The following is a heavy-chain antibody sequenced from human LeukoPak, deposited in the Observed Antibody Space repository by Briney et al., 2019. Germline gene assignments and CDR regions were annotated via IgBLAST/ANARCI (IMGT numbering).Heavy chain of an antibody. D-gene: IGHD3-3*01. CDR3: ARGSRFLDPRLFDY. Sequence: ASVKVSCKASGGTFSSYAISWVRQAPGQGLEWMGGIIPIFGTANYAQKFQGRVTITADESTSTAYMELSSLRSEDTAVYYCARGSRFLDPRLFDYWGQGTLVTVSS. J-gene: IGHJ4*02. CDR1: GGTFSSYA. V-gene: IGHV1-69*13. CDR2: IIPIFGTA.